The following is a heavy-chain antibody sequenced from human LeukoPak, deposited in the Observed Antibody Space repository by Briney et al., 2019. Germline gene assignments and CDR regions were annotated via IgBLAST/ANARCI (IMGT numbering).Heavy chain of an antibody. D-gene: IGHD3-3*01. CDR2: IKPNSGGT. V-gene: IGHV1-2*02. J-gene: IGHJ4*02. CDR3: AREALDYEFSNFDF. CDR1: GYTFTGYC. Sequence: ASVKVSCKASGYTFTGYCIHWVRQAPGQGLEWMGWIKPNSGGTHYAQKFQGRVTMTRDTSITTAYMELSRLTSDDTAVYYCAREALDYEFSNFDFWGQGTLVTVSS.